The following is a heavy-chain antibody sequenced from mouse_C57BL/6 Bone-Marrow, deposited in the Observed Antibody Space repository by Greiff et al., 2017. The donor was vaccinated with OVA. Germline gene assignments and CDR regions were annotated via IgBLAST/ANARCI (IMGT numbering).Heavy chain of an antibody. V-gene: IGHV1-26*01. D-gene: IGHD1-1*01. Sequence: EVQLQQSGPELVKPGASVKISCKASGYTFTDYYMNWVKQSHGKSLEWIGDINPNNGGTSYNQKFKGKATLTVDKSSSTAYMELRSLTSEDSAVYYCARGVYEDYWGQGTTLTVSS. CDR3: ARGVYEDY. CDR2: INPNNGGT. J-gene: IGHJ2*01. CDR1: GYTFTDYY.